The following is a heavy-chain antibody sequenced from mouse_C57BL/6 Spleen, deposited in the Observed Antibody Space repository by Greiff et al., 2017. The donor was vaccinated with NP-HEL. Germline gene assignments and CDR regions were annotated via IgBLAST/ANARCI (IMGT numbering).Heavy chain of an antibody. CDR1: GYTFTSYD. CDR3: ARCDGYPYYAMDY. Sequence: VQLQQSGPELVKPGASVKLSCKASGYTFTSYDINWVKQRPGQGLEWIGWIYPRDGSTKYNEKFKGKATLTVDTSSSTAYMELHSLTSEDSAVYFCARCDGYPYYAMDYWGQGTSVTVSS. J-gene: IGHJ4*01. CDR2: IYPRDGST. V-gene: IGHV1-85*01. D-gene: IGHD2-3*01.